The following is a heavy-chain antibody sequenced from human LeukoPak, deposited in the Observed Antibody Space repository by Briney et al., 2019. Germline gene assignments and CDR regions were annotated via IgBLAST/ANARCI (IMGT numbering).Heavy chain of an antibody. D-gene: IGHD1-26*01. V-gene: IGHV3-20*04. CDR2: ITWNADNT. Sequence: GGSLRLSCAASGFTFDDFGMSWVRQAPGKGLEWVSGITWNADNTGYADSVKGRFTISRDNAKNCLYLQMNSLRAEDTALYYCARAGHRPTFAYWGQGALVTVSS. J-gene: IGHJ4*02. CDR1: GFTFDDFG. CDR3: ARAGHRPTFAY.